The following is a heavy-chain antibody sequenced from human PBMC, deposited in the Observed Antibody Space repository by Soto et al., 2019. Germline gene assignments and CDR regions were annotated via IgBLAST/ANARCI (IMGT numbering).Heavy chain of an antibody. V-gene: IGHV6-1*01. Sequence: SQTLSLTCPISGDSVSSNSAAWNWIRQSPSRGLEWLGRTYYRSKWYNDYAVSVKSRITINPDTSKNQFSLQLNSVTPEDTAVYYCARDTPEMATIFPFGAFDIWGQGTMVTVSS. CDR2: TYYRSKWYN. CDR3: ARDTPEMATIFPFGAFDI. J-gene: IGHJ3*02. CDR1: GDSVSSNSAA. D-gene: IGHD5-12*01.